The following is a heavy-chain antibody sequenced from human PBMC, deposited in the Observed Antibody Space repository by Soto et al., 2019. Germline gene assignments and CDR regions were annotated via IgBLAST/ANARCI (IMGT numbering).Heavy chain of an antibody. CDR1: GYTFTSSG. D-gene: IGHD3-3*01. Sequence: QVQLVQSGAEVKKPGASVKVSCKASGYTFTSSGISWVRQAPGQGLEWMGWISAYNGNTNYAQKLQGRVTRNTDTSPSTAYKELRSLRSDDTAVYYCARVNYDFWSGYRPRPNFDYWGQGTLVTVSS. CDR3: ARVNYDFWSGYRPRPNFDY. CDR2: ISAYNGNT. V-gene: IGHV1-18*01. J-gene: IGHJ4*02.